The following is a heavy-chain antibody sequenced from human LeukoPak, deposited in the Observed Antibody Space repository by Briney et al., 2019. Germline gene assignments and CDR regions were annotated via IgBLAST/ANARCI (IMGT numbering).Heavy chain of an antibody. Sequence: ASVKVSCKASGYTFITYYLHWVRQAPGQGLEWMGIISPSTGSTTYAQKFQGRIIMTRDMSTSTVYMELSSLRSEDTAVYYCARDALNDSSSSGWFDPWGQGTLVTVSS. V-gene: IGHV1-46*01. D-gene: IGHD3-22*01. CDR1: GYTFITYY. CDR3: ARDALNDSSSSGWFDP. CDR2: ISPSTGST. J-gene: IGHJ5*02.